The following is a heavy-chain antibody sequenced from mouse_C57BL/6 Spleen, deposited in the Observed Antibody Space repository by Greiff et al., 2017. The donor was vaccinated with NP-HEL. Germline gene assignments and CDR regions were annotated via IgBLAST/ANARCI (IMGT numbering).Heavy chain of an antibody. CDR1: GFSLTSYG. Sequence: VMLVESGPGLVQPSQSLSITCTVSGFSLTSYGVHWVRQSPGKGLEWLGVIWSGGSTDYNAAFISRLSISKDNSKSQVFFKMNSLQADDTAIYYCASLPNWDYYAMDYWGQGTSVTVSS. D-gene: IGHD4-1*01. V-gene: IGHV2-2*01. CDR2: IWSGGST. CDR3: ASLPNWDYYAMDY. J-gene: IGHJ4*01.